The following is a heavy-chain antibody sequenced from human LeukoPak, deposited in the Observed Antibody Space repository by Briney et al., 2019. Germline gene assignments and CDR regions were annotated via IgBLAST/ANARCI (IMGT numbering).Heavy chain of an antibody. CDR2: IYYSGSA. J-gene: IGHJ4*02. D-gene: IGHD5-24*01. V-gene: IGHV4-59*12. CDR3: AREVEMATQFDY. Sequence: PSETLSLTCNVSGGPIGTYYWSWIRQSPGKGLEWIGYIYYSGSATYNPSLKSRVTISVDTSKNQFSLKLTSVTAADTAVYYCAREVEMATQFDYWAREPWSPSPQ. CDR1: GGPIGTYY.